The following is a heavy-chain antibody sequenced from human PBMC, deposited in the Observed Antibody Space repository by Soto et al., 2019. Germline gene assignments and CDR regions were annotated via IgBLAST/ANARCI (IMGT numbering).Heavy chain of an antibody. D-gene: IGHD6-19*01. CDR2: ITTSSTSI. CDR3: ARVQWLHYHI. CDR1: GFTFSSYS. Sequence: EVQLVESGGGLVKPGGSLRLSCAASGFTFSSYSMNWVRQAPGKGLEWVSTITTSSTSIYYADSVKGRFTISRDNAKNSLYLQMNSLRVEDTAVYYCARVQWLHYHIWGQGTMVTVSS. V-gene: IGHV3-21*01. J-gene: IGHJ3*02.